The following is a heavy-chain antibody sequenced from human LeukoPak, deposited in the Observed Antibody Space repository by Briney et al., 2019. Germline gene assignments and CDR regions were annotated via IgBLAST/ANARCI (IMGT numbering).Heavy chain of an antibody. CDR2: INHSGST. V-gene: IGHV4-34*01. CDR1: GGSFSAYY. D-gene: IGHD1-1*01. J-gene: IGHJ4*02. CDR3: ARAIYKSTGTYGY. Sequence: SETLSLTCAVYGGSFSAYYWSWFRQPPGKGLDWIGEINHSGSTNYNPSLKSRVTISVGTSKNQFSLKLTSVTAADTAVYYCARAIYKSTGTYGYWGQGTLVTVSS.